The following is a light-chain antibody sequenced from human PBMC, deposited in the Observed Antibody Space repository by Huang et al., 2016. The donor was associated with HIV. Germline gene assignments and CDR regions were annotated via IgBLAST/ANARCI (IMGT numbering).Light chain of an antibody. CDR2: ATY. Sequence: DIQMTQSPSSLSASVGYRVTITCRASQNISTYLNWYQQKPGKAPKLLIYATYSLQSGVPSRFSGSGSGPDFTLTISSLQPEDFATYYCQQSYTATWTFGQGTKVEIE. V-gene: IGKV1-39*01. CDR1: QNISTY. J-gene: IGKJ1*01. CDR3: QQSYTATWT.